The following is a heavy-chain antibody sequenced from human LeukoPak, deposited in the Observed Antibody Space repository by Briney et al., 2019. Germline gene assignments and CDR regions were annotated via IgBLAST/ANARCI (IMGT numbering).Heavy chain of an antibody. D-gene: IGHD4-17*01. CDR1: GGSVSSNY. CDR3: AREPHDSGAVPGI. V-gene: IGHV4-59*02. Sequence: SETLSLTCTVSGGSVSSNYWGWIRQPPGKGLEWIGYVYYSGSTSYNPSLKGRVTISMDTSENQFSLRLKSVTAADTAVYYRAREPHDSGAVPGIWGQGTMVTVSS. J-gene: IGHJ3*02. CDR2: VYYSGST.